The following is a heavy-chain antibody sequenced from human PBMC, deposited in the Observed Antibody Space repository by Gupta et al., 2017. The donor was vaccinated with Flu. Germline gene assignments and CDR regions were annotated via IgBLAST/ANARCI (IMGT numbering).Heavy chain of an antibody. D-gene: IGHD1-20*01. CDR1: A. CDR2: ISDTGDRT. V-gene: IGHV3-23*01. J-gene: IGHJ4*02. Sequence: ALTWVRQAPGKGLEWVSAISDTGDRTDYADSVKGRFTISRDNSKNTLYLQMNSLRAEDTAVYYCAKDLYNWNSQVDYWGQGTLVTVSS. CDR3: AKDLYNWNSQVDY.